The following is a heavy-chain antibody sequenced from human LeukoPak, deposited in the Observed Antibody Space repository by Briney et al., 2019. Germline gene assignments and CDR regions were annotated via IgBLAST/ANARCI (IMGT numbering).Heavy chain of an antibody. CDR2: INHSGST. CDR1: GGSFSGYY. V-gene: IGHV4-34*01. D-gene: IGHD5-12*01. Sequence: SETLSLTCAVYGGSFSGYYWSWIRQPPGKGLEWIGEINHSGSTNYNPSLKSRVTISVDTSKNQFSLKLSSVTAADTAVYYCARTLRTDAGYFDYWGQGTLVTVSS. CDR3: ARTLRTDAGYFDY. J-gene: IGHJ4*02.